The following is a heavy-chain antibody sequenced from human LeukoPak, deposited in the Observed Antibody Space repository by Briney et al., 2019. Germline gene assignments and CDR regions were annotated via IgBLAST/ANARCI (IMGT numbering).Heavy chain of an antibody. CDR1: GYTFTGYY. Sequence: GPSVKVSCKASGYTFTGYYMHWVRQAPGQGLECRGRNTPNSGGTNYAQKFQGRVTMTRDTSISTAYMELSRLRSDDTAVYYCARRAGITGTTSYFDYWGQGTLVTVSS. J-gene: IGHJ4*02. V-gene: IGHV1-2*02. D-gene: IGHD1-7*01. CDR3: ARRAGITGTTSYFDY. CDR2: NTPNSGGT.